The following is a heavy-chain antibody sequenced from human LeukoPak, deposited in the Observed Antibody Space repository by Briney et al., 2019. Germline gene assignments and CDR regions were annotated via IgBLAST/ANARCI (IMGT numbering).Heavy chain of an antibody. J-gene: IGHJ4*02. CDR2: ISAYNGNT. CDR3: ARASYCSGGSCYSDY. CDR1: GYTFTSYS. V-gene: IGHV1-18*01. Sequence: APVKVSCKASGYTFTSYSISWVRQAPGQGLEWMGWISAYNGNTIYAQKAKGRVTMTTGTSTSTAYMELRSLKSGDTAVYYCARASYCSGGSCYSDYWGQGTLVTVSS. D-gene: IGHD2-15*01.